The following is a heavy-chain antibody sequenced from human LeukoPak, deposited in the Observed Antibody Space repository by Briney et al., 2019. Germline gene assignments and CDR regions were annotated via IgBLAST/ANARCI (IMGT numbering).Heavy chain of an antibody. J-gene: IGHJ6*02. CDR2: ISAYNGNT. CDR3: ARDQDFWSGYYYYGMDV. D-gene: IGHD3-3*01. Sequence: GASVKVSCKASGCTFTSYGISWVRQAPGQGLEWMGWISAYNGNTNYAQKLQGRVTMTTDTSTSTAYMELRSLRSDDTAVYYCARDQDFWSGYYYYGMDVWGQGTTVTVSS. V-gene: IGHV1-18*01. CDR1: GCTFTSYG.